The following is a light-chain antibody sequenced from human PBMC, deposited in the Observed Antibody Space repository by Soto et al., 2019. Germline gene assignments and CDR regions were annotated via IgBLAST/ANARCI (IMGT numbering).Light chain of an antibody. CDR2: AAS. V-gene: IGKV1-39*01. Sequence: DIQMNQSPSSLSASVGDRVTITCRASESISRHLNWYQQKPGKAPNLLIYAASSLQNGVPSRFSGSGSGTDFTLTISNLQPEDFATYYCQQSYSTLSITFGQGTRLEIK. CDR3: QQSYSTLSIT. J-gene: IGKJ5*01. CDR1: ESISRH.